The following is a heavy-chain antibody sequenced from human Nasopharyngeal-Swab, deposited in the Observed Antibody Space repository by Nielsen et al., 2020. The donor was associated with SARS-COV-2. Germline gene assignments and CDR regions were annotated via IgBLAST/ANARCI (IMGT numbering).Heavy chain of an antibody. Sequence: GESLKISCAASGFTFSGYWMSWVRQAPGKGLEWGANIKEDGSEKYYVDSVKGRFTISRDNAKNSLYLQMNSLRAEDTAVYYCAGGNSADHWGQGTLVTVSS. V-gene: IGHV3-7*03. CDR2: IKEDGSEK. J-gene: IGHJ4*02. CDR3: AGGNSADH. CDR1: GFTFSGYW. D-gene: IGHD4-23*01.